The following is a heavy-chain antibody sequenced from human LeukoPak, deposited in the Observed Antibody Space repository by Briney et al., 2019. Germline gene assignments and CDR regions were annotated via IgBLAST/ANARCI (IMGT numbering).Heavy chain of an antibody. D-gene: IGHD1-1*01. J-gene: IGHJ6*02. CDR3: ARGSANWNYGMDV. CDR2: TFPRDSNT. CDR1: GYSFTDYW. Sequence: GESLKISCKGSGYSFTDYWIAWVRQMPGKGLEWMGITFPRDSNTRYSPSFQGQVTISADKSITTAYLQWSSLKASDTATFYCARGSANWNYGMDVWGQGTTVTVSS. V-gene: IGHV5-51*01.